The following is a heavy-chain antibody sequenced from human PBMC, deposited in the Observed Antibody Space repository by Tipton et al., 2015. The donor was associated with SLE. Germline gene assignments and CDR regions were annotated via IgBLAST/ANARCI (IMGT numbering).Heavy chain of an antibody. J-gene: IGHJ4*02. CDR2: IYNSGST. CDR1: GGSISTSNYY. CDR3: ARQLYSSSGFFDS. V-gene: IGHV4-39*01. D-gene: IGHD6-6*01. Sequence: TLSLTCTVSGGSISTSNYYWGWIRQPPGKGLEWIVSIYNSGSTYYNPSLKSRVTISIDTSKNQFSLRLNSVAAADTATYYCARQLYSSSGFFDSWGQGTLVTVSS.